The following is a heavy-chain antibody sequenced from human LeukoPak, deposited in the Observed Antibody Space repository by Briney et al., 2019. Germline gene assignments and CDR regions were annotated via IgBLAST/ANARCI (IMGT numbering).Heavy chain of an antibody. D-gene: IGHD2-2*01. CDR3: TRTRGCGSTSCYADY. V-gene: IGHV3-23*01. CDR1: GFTFSNYA. J-gene: IGHJ4*02. CDR2: ISGSGDST. Sequence: PGGSLRLSCEASGFTFSNYAMTWVRQAPGKGLEWVSGISGSGDSTYYADSVKGRFTISRDNSKNTLYLQMNSLRAEDTAVYSCTRTRGCGSTSCYADYWGQGTLVTVSS.